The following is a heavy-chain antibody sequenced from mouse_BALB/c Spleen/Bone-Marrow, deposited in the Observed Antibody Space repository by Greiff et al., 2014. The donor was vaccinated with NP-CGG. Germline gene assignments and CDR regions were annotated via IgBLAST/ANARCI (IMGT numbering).Heavy chain of an antibody. CDR1: GFNIKDTY. V-gene: IGHV14-3*02. J-gene: IGHJ2*01. Sequence: DVKLQESGAELVKPGASVKLSCTASGFNIKDTYMHWVKQRPEQGLELIGRIDPANGNTKYDPKFQGKATITADTSSNTAYLQLSSLTSKDTAVYYCARLITTDYWGQGTTLTVSS. D-gene: IGHD2-4*01. CDR3: ARLITTDY. CDR2: IDPANGNT.